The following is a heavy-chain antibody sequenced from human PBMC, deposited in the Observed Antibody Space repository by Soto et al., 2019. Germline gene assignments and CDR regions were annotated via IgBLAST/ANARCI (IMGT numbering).Heavy chain of an antibody. CDR1: GDSVSSSSVT. D-gene: IGHD6-13*01. CDR3: VRLIGNSWLDY. CDR2: TYYRSKWYN. Sequence: PSQTLSLTCAISGDSVSSSSVTWNWIRQSPSRGLEWLGRTYYRSKWYNDYAESVKSRITINPDTSKNQISLQLNSVTPEDTAVYYCVRLIGNSWLDYWGQGTLVTVSS. J-gene: IGHJ4*02. V-gene: IGHV6-1*01.